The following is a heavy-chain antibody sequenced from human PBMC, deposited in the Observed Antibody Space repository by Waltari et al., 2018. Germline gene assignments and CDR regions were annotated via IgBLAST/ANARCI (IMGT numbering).Heavy chain of an antibody. Sequence: QIQLVQSGAEVKRPGASVKVSCKASGYTFTSYGISWVRQAPGQGLEWMGWIGTDNGNTHYAQNLQGRVTMTTDTSTSTAYMELRSLTSDDTAVYYCAREAYDFLAGSGYYGLDVWGQGTTVTVSS. CDR2: IGTDNGNT. V-gene: IGHV1-18*04. CDR1: GYTFTSYG. J-gene: IGHJ6*02. D-gene: IGHD3-9*01. CDR3: AREAYDFLAGSGYYGLDV.